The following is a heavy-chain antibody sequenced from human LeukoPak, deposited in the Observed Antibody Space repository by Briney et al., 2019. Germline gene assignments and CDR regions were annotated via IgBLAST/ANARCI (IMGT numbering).Heavy chain of an antibody. CDR2: INSDGRST. V-gene: IGHV3-74*01. CDR1: GLTFSTYW. D-gene: IGHD6-19*01. Sequence: PGGSLRLSCAASGLTFSTYWMHWVRQAPGKGLVWVSRINSDGRSTTYADFVKGRFTISRDNAKNTLYLQMNSLRAEDTAVYYCAREGTSGWYYFDYWAREPWSPSPQ. J-gene: IGHJ4*02. CDR3: AREGTSGWYYFDY.